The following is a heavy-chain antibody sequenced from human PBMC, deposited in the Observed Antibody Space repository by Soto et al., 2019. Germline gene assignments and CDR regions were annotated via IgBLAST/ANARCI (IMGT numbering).Heavy chain of an antibody. CDR2: IYSGGST. CDR3: ARMRAYYYDSSGHPGAFDI. V-gene: IGHV3-53*01. J-gene: IGHJ3*02. D-gene: IGHD3-22*01. CDR1: GFTVSSNY. Sequence: GSLRLSCAASGFTVSSNYMSWVRQAPGKGLEWVSVIYSGGSTYYADSVKGRFTISRDNSKNTLYLQMNSLRAEDTAVYYCARMRAYYYDSSGHPGAFDIWGQGTMVTVSS.